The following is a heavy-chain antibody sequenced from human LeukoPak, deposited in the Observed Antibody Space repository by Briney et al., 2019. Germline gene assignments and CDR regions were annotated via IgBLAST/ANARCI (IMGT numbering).Heavy chain of an antibody. CDR3: ATFGYSGYGGFDC. CDR2: INPNSGGT. V-gene: IGHV1-2*06. D-gene: IGHD5-12*01. Sequence: ASVKVSCKASGYTFTGYYMHWVRQAPGQGLEWMGRINPNSGGTNYAQKFQGRVTMTRDTSISTAYMELSRLRSDDTAVYYCATFGYSGYGGFDCWGQGTLVTVSS. CDR1: GYTFTGYY. J-gene: IGHJ4*02.